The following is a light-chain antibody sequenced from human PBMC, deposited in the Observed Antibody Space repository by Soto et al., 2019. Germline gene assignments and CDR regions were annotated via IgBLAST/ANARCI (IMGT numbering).Light chain of an antibody. CDR2: AAS. Sequence: DIQLTQSPSFLSTSVGDRVTITCRASQGISSYLAWYQQKPGKAPKLLIYAASTLQSGVPSRFSGRGSGTEFTLTINSLEHEDFATYYCQQLNSYPYTFGQGTKLEIK. V-gene: IGKV1-9*01. CDR1: QGISSY. J-gene: IGKJ2*01. CDR3: QQLNSYPYT.